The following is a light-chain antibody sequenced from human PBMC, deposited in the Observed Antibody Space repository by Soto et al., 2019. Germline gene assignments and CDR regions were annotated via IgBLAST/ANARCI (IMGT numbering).Light chain of an antibody. CDR3: QVWDSGSDHPV. J-gene: IGLJ3*02. V-gene: IGLV3-21*04. Sequence: SYELTQPPSVSVAPGETARITCGGNNIGSSSVHWYQQKPGQAPVLVIYYNNDRPSGIPERFSGSNSGNTATLTISRVGAGDEADFYCQVWDSGSDHPVFGGGTKLTVL. CDR2: YNN. CDR1: NIGSSS.